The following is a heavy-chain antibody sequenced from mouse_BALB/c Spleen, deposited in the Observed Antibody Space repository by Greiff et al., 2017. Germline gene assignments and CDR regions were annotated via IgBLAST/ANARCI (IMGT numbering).Heavy chain of an antibody. Sequence: EVQLQESGPGLVKPSQSLSLTCSVTGYSITSGYYWNWIRQFPGNKLEWMGYISYDGSNNYNPSLKNRISITRDTSKNQLFLKLNSVTTEDTATYYCARVRRDYAMDYWGQGTSVTVSS. D-gene: IGHD1-1*01. CDR1: GYSITSGYY. CDR3: ARVRRDYAMDY. J-gene: IGHJ4*01. CDR2: ISYDGSN. V-gene: IGHV3-6*02.